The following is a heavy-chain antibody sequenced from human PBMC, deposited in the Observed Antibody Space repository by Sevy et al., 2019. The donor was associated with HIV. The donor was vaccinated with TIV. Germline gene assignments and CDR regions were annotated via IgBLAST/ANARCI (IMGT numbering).Heavy chain of an antibody. D-gene: IGHD6-13*01. CDR1: GGSISSSNW. J-gene: IGHJ4*02. CDR3: AREGEAASFDY. Sequence: SETLSLTCAVSGGSISSSNWWSWVRQPRGKGLEWIGQIYHSGSTYYNPSLQSRVSISVDKSKNQHSLRLSSVTAADTAVYYCAREGEAASFDYWGQGTLVTVSS. CDR2: IYHSGST. V-gene: IGHV4-4*02.